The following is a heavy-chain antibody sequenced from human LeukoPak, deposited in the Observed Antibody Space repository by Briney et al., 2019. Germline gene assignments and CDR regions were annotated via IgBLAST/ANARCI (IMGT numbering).Heavy chain of an antibody. D-gene: IGHD2-15*01. Sequence: ASVKVSSKASGYTFTSYDINWVRQATGQGLEWMGWMNPNSGNTGYAQKFQGRVTITRNTSISTAYMELSSLRSEDTAVYYCARGVEYCSGGSCYPFDYWGQGTLVTVSS. J-gene: IGHJ4*02. CDR2: MNPNSGNT. V-gene: IGHV1-8*03. CDR3: ARGVEYCSGGSCYPFDY. CDR1: GYTFTSYD.